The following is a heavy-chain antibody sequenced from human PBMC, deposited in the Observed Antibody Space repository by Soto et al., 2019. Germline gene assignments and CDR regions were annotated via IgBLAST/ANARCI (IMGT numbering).Heavy chain of an antibody. D-gene: IGHD3-10*01. Sequence: EVQLLESGGGLVQPGGSLRLSCAASGFTFSSYAMSWVRQAPGKGLAWVSAISGSGGSTYYADSVKGRFTISRDNSKNTLYLQMNSLRAEDTAVYYCAKDPSSVVDRGDVWGQGTTVTVSS. CDR3: AKDPSSVVDRGDV. CDR2: ISGSGGST. CDR1: GFTFSSYA. V-gene: IGHV3-23*01. J-gene: IGHJ6*02.